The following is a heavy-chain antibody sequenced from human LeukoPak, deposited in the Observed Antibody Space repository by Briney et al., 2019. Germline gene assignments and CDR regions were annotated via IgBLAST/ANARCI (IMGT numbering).Heavy chain of an antibody. Sequence: SETLSLTCTVSGGSISSYYWSWIRQPPGKGLEWIGYIYYSGSTNYNPSLKSRVTISVDTSKNQFSLKLSSVTAADTAVYYCARAKGHFNSTTCPPPPHYYYYYYMDVWGKGTTVTVSS. CDR1: GGSISSYY. D-gene: IGHD2-2*01. J-gene: IGHJ6*03. CDR2: IYYSGST. V-gene: IGHV4-59*01. CDR3: ARAKGHFNSTTCPPPPHYYYYYYMDV.